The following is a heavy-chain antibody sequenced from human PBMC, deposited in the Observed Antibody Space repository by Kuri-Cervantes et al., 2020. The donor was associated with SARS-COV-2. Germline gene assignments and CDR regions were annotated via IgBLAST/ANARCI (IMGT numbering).Heavy chain of an antibody. V-gene: IGHV3-23*01. CDR1: GFTFSSYA. J-gene: IGHJ6*03. CDR2: ISGSGGST. CDR3: SLNSSTVYYYYMDV. Sequence: GGSLRLSCAASGFTFSSYAMSWVRQAPGKGLEWVSAISGSGGSTYYADSVKGRFTISRDNSKNTLYLQMNSLRAEDTDVYYCSLNSSTVYYYYMDVWGKGTTVTVSS. D-gene: IGHD6-13*01.